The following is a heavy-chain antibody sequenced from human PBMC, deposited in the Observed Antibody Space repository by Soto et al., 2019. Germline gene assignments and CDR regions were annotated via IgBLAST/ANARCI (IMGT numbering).Heavy chain of an antibody. Sequence: PGKGLEWIGSIYYSGSTYYNPALKSRVTISVDTSKNQFSLKLSSVTAADTAVYYCAGLGFYGSGSYVLYYYGMDVWGQGTTVTVSS. J-gene: IGHJ6*02. CDR2: IYYSGST. D-gene: IGHD3-10*01. V-gene: IGHV4-39*01. CDR3: AGLGFYGSGSYVLYYYGMDV.